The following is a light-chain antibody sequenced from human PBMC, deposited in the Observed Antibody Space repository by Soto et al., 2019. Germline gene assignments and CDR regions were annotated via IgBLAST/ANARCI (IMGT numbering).Light chain of an antibody. CDR1: SSDVGSYNL. CDR2: EGS. CDR3: CSYAGRSTLV. V-gene: IGLV2-23*01. J-gene: IGLJ3*02. Sequence: QSALTQPASVSGSPGQSITISCTGSSSDVGSYNLVPWHQQYPGKAPKLMIYEGSKRPSGVSNRFSGSKSDNTASLTISGLQAEDEADYYCCSYAGRSTLVFGGGTKLTVL.